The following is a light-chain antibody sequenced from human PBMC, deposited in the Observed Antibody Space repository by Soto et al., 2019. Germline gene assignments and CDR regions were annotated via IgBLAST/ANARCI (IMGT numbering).Light chain of an antibody. CDR3: QQYGSAPFT. CDR2: DAS. CDR1: RSVASSH. V-gene: IGKV3-20*01. Sequence: EIVLTQSPGTLSLSPGERATLSCRASRSVASSHLAWYRQKPGQTPRLLIYDASSRATGIPDRISGSGSGTDFTLTISRLEPEDFAVYYCQQYGSAPFTFGPGTKVDIK. J-gene: IGKJ3*01.